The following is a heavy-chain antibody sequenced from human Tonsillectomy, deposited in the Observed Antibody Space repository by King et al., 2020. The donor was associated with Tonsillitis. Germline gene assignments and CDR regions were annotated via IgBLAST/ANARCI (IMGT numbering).Heavy chain of an antibody. V-gene: IGHV3-23*04. CDR1: GFTFSSSA. J-gene: IGHJ4*02. D-gene: IGHD4-17*01. Sequence: VQLVESGGGLVQPGGSLRLSCAASGFTFSSSAMSWVRQAPGKGLEWVSAISGSGDSTYYADSVKGRFTISRDNSKCTLYLQMHSLRAEDTAIYYCAKDHVVAYGDSTWFDYWGQGTLVTVSS. CDR2: ISGSGDST. CDR3: AKDHVVAYGDSTWFDY.